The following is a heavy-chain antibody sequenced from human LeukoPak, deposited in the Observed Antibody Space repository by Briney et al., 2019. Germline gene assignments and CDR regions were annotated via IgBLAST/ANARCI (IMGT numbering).Heavy chain of an antibody. Sequence: SETLSLTCTVSGGSISGYYWSWVRQSPGKVLEWLGYISYSGTTNYNPSLNSRFTLSVATPKTHFSLELTSMTAADTAVYYCARQNPAASGQGLDYWGQGTLVTVSS. CDR2: ISYSGTT. CDR1: GGSISGYY. J-gene: IGHJ4*02. CDR3: ARQNPAASGQGLDY. D-gene: IGHD6-13*01. V-gene: IGHV4-59*08.